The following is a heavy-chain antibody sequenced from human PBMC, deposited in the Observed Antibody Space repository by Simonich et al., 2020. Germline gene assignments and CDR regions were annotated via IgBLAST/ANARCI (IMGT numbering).Heavy chain of an antibody. CDR1: GGSISSSSYY. CDR3: ARHAGFAFDI. V-gene: IGHV4-39*01. D-gene: IGHD6-13*01. J-gene: IGHJ3*02. Sequence: QLQLQESGPGLVKPSETLSLTCTVSGGSISSSSYYWGWIRQPPGKGLEWIGSIYYSGSTYHNPSLKIRVTISVDTSKNQFSLKLSSVTAADTAVYYCARHAGFAFDIWGQGTMVTVSS. CDR2: IYYSGST.